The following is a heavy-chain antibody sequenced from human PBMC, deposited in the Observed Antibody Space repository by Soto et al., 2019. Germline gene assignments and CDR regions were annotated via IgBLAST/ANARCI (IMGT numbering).Heavy chain of an antibody. CDR1: GFTLGSYA. CDR2: VTYSGANT. V-gene: IGHV3-23*01. D-gene: IGHD1-26*01. CDR3: ATPSLSTGGYSSFDS. Sequence: EVQLLESGGGLVQPGGSLRLSCAASGFTLGSYAMSWVRQAPGKGLEWVSLVTYSGANTYYAGSVTGRFTISRDNSRNTLYLQMSSLRVEDTAVYYCATPSLSTGGYSSFDSWGRGTLVTVSS. J-gene: IGHJ4*02.